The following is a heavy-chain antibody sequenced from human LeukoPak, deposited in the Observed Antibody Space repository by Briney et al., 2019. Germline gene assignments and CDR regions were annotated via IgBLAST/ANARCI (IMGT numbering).Heavy chain of an antibody. D-gene: IGHD4-17*01. V-gene: IGHV1-8*03. CDR2: MNPNSGNT. CDR3: ARLSSHYGDYKVDP. CDR1: GYTFTSYD. J-gene: IGHJ5*02. Sequence: GASVKVSCKASGYTFTSYDINWVRQATGQGLEWMGWMNPNSGNTGYAQKFQGRVTITRNTSISTAYMEMSSLTSEDTAVYYCARLSSHYGDYKVDPWGQGTLVTVSS.